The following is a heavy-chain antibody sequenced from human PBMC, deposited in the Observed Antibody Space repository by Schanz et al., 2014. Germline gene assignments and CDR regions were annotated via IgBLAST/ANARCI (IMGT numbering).Heavy chain of an antibody. Sequence: KESGASVKVSCEASRYTFNTYGLSWVRQAPGQGLEWLGWIRPDNGHTTYSQKVRDRVIFTTDTSANTAYMELRSLRSDDTAHYYCVRVPSRDVSFDLWGRGTLVTVSS. V-gene: IGHV1-18*01. J-gene: IGHJ2*01. D-gene: IGHD3-16*01. CDR1: RYTFNTYG. CDR3: VRVPSRDVSFDL. CDR2: IRPDNGHT.